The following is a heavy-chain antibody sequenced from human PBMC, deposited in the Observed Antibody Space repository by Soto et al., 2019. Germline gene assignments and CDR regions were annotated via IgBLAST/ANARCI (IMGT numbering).Heavy chain of an antibody. Sequence: GASVKVSCKASGYTFTSYGISWVRQAPGQGLEWMGWISAYNGNTNYAQKLQGRVTMTTDTSTSTAYMELRSLRSDDTAVCYCARGPPLRISKYYYYYGMDVWGQGTTVTVSS. V-gene: IGHV1-18*01. CDR1: GYTFTSYG. CDR2: ISAYNGNT. J-gene: IGHJ6*02. D-gene: IGHD2-15*01. CDR3: ARGPPLRISKYYYYYGMDV.